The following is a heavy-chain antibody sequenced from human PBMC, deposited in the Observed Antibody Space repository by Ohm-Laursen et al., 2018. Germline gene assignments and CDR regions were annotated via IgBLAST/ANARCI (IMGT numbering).Heavy chain of an antibody. CDR1: GGSVTSSSYY. D-gene: IGHD3-16*01. CDR3: ARMGDGTGDSFYYGMDV. Sequence: GTLSLTCTVSGGSVTSSSYYWSWIRQPPGKGLEWIGYIYYNGYTNYNPSLKSRVTISVDKSKSQFSLNLSSVNAADTAVYYCARMGDGTGDSFYYGMDVWGQGTTVTVSS. CDR2: IYYNGYT. V-gene: IGHV4-61*01. J-gene: IGHJ6*02.